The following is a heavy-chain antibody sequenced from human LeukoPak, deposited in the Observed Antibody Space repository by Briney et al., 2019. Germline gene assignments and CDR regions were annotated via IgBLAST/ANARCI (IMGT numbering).Heavy chain of an antibody. Sequence: GGSLRLSCAASGFTFSSYSMNWVRQAAGKGLEWVSSISSSSSYIYYADSVKGRFTISRDNAKNSLYLQMNSLRAEDTAVYYCARDRNYGSGSYYPLLDYWGQGTLVTVSS. D-gene: IGHD3-10*01. CDR2: ISSSSSYI. V-gene: IGHV3-21*01. J-gene: IGHJ4*02. CDR3: ARDRNYGSGSYYPLLDY. CDR1: GFTFSSYS.